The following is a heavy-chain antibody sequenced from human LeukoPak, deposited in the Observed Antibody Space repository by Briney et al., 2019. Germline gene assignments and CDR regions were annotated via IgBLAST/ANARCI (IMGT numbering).Heavy chain of an antibody. CDR3: AKERRDGYNWGILYFDY. V-gene: IGHV3-23*01. J-gene: IGHJ4*02. CDR1: GFTFSSYG. D-gene: IGHD5-24*01. Sequence: GGSLGLSCAASGFTFSSYGMSWVRQAPGKGLEWVSAISGSGGNTYYADSVKGRFTISRDNSKNTLYLQMNSLRAEDTAVYYCAKERRDGYNWGILYFDYWGQGTLVTVSS. CDR2: ISGSGGNT.